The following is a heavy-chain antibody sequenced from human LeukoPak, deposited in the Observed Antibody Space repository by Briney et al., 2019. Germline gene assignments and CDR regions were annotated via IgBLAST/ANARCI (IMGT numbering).Heavy chain of an antibody. J-gene: IGHJ4*02. CDR2: ISYDGSNK. CDR3: ARVGDYGDDY. D-gene: IGHD4-17*01. CDR1: GFTLRSFP. V-gene: IGHV3-30*04. Sequence: PGGSLRLSCAASGFTLRSFPIHWVRQAPGKGVEWVAFISYDGSNKYYADSAKGRFTISRDNSKNTLYLQMNSLRGEDTAVYYCARVGDYGDDYWGQGTLITVSS.